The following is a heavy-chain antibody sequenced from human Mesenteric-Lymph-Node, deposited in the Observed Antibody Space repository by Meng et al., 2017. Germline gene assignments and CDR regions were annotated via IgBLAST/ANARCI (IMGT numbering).Heavy chain of an antibody. Sequence: ESLKISCAVYGGSFSGYYWRWIRQPPGNGLEWIGEINHSGSTNYNPSLKSRVNISVDTSKNQFSLKLSSVTAADTAVDYCARDPYYGPGAFDIWGQGTMVTVSS. CDR3: ARDPYYGPGAFDI. CDR2: INHSGST. D-gene: IGHD3-10*01. J-gene: IGHJ3*02. V-gene: IGHV4-34*01. CDR1: GGSFSGYY.